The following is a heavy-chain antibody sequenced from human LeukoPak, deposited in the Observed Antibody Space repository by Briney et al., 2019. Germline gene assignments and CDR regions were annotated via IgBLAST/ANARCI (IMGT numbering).Heavy chain of an antibody. D-gene: IGHD2-15*01. Sequence: SETLSLTCTVSGGSISSSSYYWGWIRQPPGKGLEWIGSIYYSGSTYYNPSLKSRVTISVDTSKNQFSLKLSSVTAADTAVYYCARLYGSGGSCYYNYDDYIDYWGQGNLVTVSS. CDR3: ARLYGSGGSCYYNYDDYIDY. CDR1: GGSISSSSYY. CDR2: IYYSGST. J-gene: IGHJ4*02. V-gene: IGHV4-39*01.